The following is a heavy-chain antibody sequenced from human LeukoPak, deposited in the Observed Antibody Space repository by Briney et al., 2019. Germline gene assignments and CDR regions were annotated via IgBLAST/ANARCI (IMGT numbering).Heavy chain of an antibody. CDR2: IRYDGSNK. V-gene: IGHV3-30*02. Sequence: GGSLRLSCAASGFTFSSYGMHWVRQAPGKGLEWVAFIRYDGSNKYYADSVKGRFTISRDNSKNTLYLQMNSLRAEDTAVYYCARDRRREQLVWGQGTLVTVSS. D-gene: IGHD6-13*01. J-gene: IGHJ4*02. CDR3: ARDRRREQLV. CDR1: GFTFSSYG.